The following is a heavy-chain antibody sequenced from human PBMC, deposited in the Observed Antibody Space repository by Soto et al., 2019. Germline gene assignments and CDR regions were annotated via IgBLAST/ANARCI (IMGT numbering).Heavy chain of an antibody. V-gene: IGHV4-4*02. CDR1: GGSISSSNW. Sequence: QVQLQESGPGLVKPSGTLSLTCAVSGGSISSSNWWSWVRQPPGKGLEWIGEIYHSGSTNYNPSLKSRVTISVDKSKNQFPRKLSSVTAADTAVYYCARDRDYYDSSGYNWFDPWGQGTLVTVSS. CDR2: IYHSGST. J-gene: IGHJ5*02. CDR3: ARDRDYYDSSGYNWFDP. D-gene: IGHD3-22*01.